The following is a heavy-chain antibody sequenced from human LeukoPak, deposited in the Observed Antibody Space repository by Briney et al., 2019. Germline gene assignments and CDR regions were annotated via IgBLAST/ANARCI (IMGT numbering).Heavy chain of an antibody. V-gene: IGHV3-23*01. J-gene: IGHJ6*03. Sequence: GGSLRLSCAASGFTFSSYGMSWVRQAPGKGLEWVSAISGSGGSTYYADSVKGRFTISRDNSKNTLYLQMNSLRAEDTAVYYCAKEGRRFYGSGKGYYYMDVWGKGTTVTVSS. D-gene: IGHD3-10*01. CDR3: AKEGRRFYGSGKGYYYMDV. CDR1: GFTFSSYG. CDR2: ISGSGGST.